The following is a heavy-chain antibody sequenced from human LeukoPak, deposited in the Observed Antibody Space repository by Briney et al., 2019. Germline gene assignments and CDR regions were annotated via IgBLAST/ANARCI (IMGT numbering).Heavy chain of an antibody. V-gene: IGHV3-48*04. D-gene: IGHD3-16*01. Sequence: HPGGSLRLSCAASGFTFSSYAMGWVRQAPGKGLEWISSITSGSTTIYYGDSVRGRFTVSRDNAKNSLYLQMNSMMVADTAVYFCARDLGDGEYFFDFWGQGTLVSVSS. CDR3: ARDLGDGEYFFDF. CDR2: ITSGSTTI. J-gene: IGHJ4*02. CDR1: GFTFSSYA.